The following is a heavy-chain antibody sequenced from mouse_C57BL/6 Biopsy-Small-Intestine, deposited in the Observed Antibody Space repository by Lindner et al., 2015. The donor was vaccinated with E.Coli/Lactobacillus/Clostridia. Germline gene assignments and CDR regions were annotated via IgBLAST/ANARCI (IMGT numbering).Heavy chain of an antibody. CDR3: TPYYYGSSYWYFDV. J-gene: IGHJ1*03. Sequence: VQLQESGAELVRPGASVKLSCTASGFNIKDDYMHWVKQRPEQGLEWIGWIDPESGDTEYASKFQGKATITADTSSNTAYLQLSSLTSEDTAVYYCTPYYYGSSYWYFDVWGTGTTVTVSS. D-gene: IGHD1-1*01. CDR1: GFNIKDDY. CDR2: IDPESGDT. V-gene: IGHV14-4*01.